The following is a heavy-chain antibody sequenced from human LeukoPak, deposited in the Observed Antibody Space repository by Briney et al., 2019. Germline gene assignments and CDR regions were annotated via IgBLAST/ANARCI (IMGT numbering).Heavy chain of an antibody. J-gene: IGHJ3*02. V-gene: IGHV4-4*07. D-gene: IGHD3-9*01. CDR3: ARVLTGPGVDACDI. Sequence: SETLSLTCTVSGGSISSYYWSWIRQPAGKGLEWIGRIYTSGSTNYNPPLKSRVTMSVDTSKNQFSLKLSSVTAADTAVYYCARVLTGPGVDACDIWGQGTMVTVSS. CDR2: IYTSGST. CDR1: GGSISSYY.